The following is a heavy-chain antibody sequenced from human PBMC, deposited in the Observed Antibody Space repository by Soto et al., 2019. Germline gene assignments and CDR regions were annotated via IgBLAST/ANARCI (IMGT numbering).Heavy chain of an antibody. CDR1: GFTFTSSA. J-gene: IGHJ4*02. CDR3: AAYKEWSNLPRY. D-gene: IGHD3-3*01. Sequence: SVKVSCKASGFTFTSSAVQWVRQARGQRLEWIGWIVVGSGNTNYAQKFQERVTITRDMSTSTAYMELSSLRSEDTAVYYCAAYKEWSNLPRYWGQGTLVTVSS. CDR2: IVVGSGNT. V-gene: IGHV1-58*01.